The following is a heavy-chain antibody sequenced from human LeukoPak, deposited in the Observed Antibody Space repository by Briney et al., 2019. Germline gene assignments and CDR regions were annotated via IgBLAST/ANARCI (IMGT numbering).Heavy chain of an antibody. CDR2: IKSKTDGGTT. J-gene: IGHJ4*02. Sequence: GGSLRLSCAASGFTFSNAWMSWVRQAPGKGLEWVGRIKSKTDGGTTDYAAPVKGRFTISRDDSKNTLYLQMNSLKTEDTAVYYCTTGGSSLAGDYVWGSYRYGGGDYFDYWGQGTPVTVSS. CDR1: GFTFSNAW. D-gene: IGHD3-16*02. V-gene: IGHV3-15*01. CDR3: TTGGSSLAGDYVWGSYRYGGGDYFDY.